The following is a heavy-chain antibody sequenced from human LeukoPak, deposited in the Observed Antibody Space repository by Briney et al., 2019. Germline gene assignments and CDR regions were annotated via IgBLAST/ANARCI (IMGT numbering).Heavy chain of an antibody. Sequence: PGGSLRLSCVASGFTFTTYAMSWVRQAPGKGLEWVSSISGSGGSTFYADSVKGRFAISRDNSKNTLYLQMNSLRAEDTAVYYCAKELRPDLWGRGTLVTVSS. D-gene: IGHD3-16*01. CDR1: GFTFTTYA. V-gene: IGHV3-23*01. CDR3: AKELRPDL. CDR2: ISGSGGST. J-gene: IGHJ2*01.